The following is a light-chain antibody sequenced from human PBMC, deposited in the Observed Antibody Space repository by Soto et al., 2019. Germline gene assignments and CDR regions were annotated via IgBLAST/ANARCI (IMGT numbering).Light chain of an antibody. CDR1: QSISWY. V-gene: IGKV1-39*01. CDR2: AAS. Sequence: DIQMTQSPSSLSAXVGXRVTITCXASQSISWYLNWYQQKPGKAPKLLIYAASSLQSGVPSRFSGSGSGTDFTLTISSLQPEDFATYYCQQSYSTPQNTFGQGTKLEIK. CDR3: QQSYSTPQNT. J-gene: IGKJ2*01.